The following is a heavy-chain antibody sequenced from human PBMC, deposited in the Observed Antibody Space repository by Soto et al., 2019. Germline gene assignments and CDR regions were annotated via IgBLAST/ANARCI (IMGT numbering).Heavy chain of an antibody. CDR1: GGSISSSSYY. CDR3: ARQGARRGYSGYELSWFDP. CDR2: IYYSGST. V-gene: IGHV4-39*01. Sequence: SETLSLTCTVSGGSISSSSYYWGWIRQPPGKGLEWIGSIYYSGSTYYNPSLKSRVTISVDTSKNQFSLKLSSVTAADTAVYYCARQGARRGYSGYELSWFDPWGQGTLVTVSS. J-gene: IGHJ5*02. D-gene: IGHD5-12*01.